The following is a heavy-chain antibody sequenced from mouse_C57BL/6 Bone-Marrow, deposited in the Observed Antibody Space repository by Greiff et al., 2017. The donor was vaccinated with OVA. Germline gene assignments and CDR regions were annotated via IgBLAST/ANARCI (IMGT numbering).Heavy chain of an antibody. V-gene: IGHV1-64*01. D-gene: IGHD1-1*01. CDR1: GYTFTSYW. CDR2: IHPNSGST. CDR3: ARSVYGSSSWFAY. J-gene: IGHJ3*01. Sequence: QVQLQQSGAELVKPGASVKLSCKASGYTFTSYWMHWVKQRPGPGLEWIGMIHPNSGSTNYNEKFKSKATLTVDKSSSTAYMQLSSLTSEDSAVYYCARSVYGSSSWFAYWGQGTLVTVSA.